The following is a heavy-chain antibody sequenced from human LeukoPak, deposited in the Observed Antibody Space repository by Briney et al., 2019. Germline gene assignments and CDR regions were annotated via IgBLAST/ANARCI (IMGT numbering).Heavy chain of an antibody. CDR3: VKGPRPDITVAHTVEN. J-gene: IGHJ4*02. CDR1: GSIFSNYA. Sequence: PGGSLRLSCAASGSIFSNYAMSWVRQVPGRGLEWVSTISSRGDSTYVADSVKGQFTISRDNSKNSLYLQMNTVRAEDTAVYYCVKGPRPDITVAHTVENWGQGTLVTVSS. V-gene: IGHV3-23*01. D-gene: IGHD6-19*01. CDR2: ISSRGDST.